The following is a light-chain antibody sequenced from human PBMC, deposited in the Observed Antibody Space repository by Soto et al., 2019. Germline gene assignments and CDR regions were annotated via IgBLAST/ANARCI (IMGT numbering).Light chain of an antibody. CDR1: QSVSSY. V-gene: IGKV3-11*01. CDR3: QQHSNWPF. CDR2: DAS. Sequence: EIVLTQSPATLSLSPGERATLSCRASQSVSSYLAWYQQRPGQAPRLLIYDASSRASGIPARFSGSGSGTDFTLTISSLQPEDFAVYYCQQHSNWPFFGPGTKL. J-gene: IGKJ3*01.